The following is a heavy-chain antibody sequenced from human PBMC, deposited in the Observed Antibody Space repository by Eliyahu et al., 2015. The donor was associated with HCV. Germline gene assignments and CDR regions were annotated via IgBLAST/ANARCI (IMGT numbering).Heavy chain of an antibody. J-gene: IGHJ4*02. V-gene: IGHV1-8*01. D-gene: IGHD3-9*01. Sequence: QVQLVQSGAEVKKPGASVKVSCRASGYTFASYDIIWLRQATGQGLEWMGWVNPDSGNTGYAQKLQGRVTMTRNTSISTVYMELSSLRSEDTAVYYCVRGGYYNILTGYRSTLDFWGQGTLVTVSS. CDR2: VNPDSGNT. CDR1: GYTFASYD. CDR3: VRGGYYNILTGYRSTLDF.